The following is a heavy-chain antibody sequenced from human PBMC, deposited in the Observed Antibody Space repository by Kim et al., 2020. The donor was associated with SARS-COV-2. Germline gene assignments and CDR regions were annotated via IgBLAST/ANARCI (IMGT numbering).Heavy chain of an antibody. CDR1: GFTFSRNS. J-gene: IGHJ3*01. Sequence: GGSLRLSCEASGFTFSRNSMNWVRQAPGKGLEWVAFIDANHRGGIKYADSVRGRFTVSRDDAKQSLYLQMNSLRVEDTGVYYCVTDDVGVVPGDVFGSWGQGTTATVSA. CDR3: VTDDVGVVPGDVFGS. V-gene: IGHV3-21*01. D-gene: IGHD1-26*01. CDR2: IDANHRGGI.